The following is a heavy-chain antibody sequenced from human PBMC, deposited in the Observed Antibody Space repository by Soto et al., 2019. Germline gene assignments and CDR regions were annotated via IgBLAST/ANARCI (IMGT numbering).Heavy chain of an antibody. J-gene: IGHJ6*02. CDR2: ISYEGSNK. CDR3: AKEVWSGPMDV. CDR1: GFTFSSYG. Sequence: QVQLGESWAGVVQPGSSLRLSCAASGFTFSSYGMHWVRQAPGKGLEWVAVISYEGSNKYYADSVKGQFTISRDNSKNTLYLQMNNLRAEDTAVYYCAKEVWSGPMDVWGQGTTVTVSS. D-gene: IGHD3-3*01. V-gene: IGHV3-30*18.